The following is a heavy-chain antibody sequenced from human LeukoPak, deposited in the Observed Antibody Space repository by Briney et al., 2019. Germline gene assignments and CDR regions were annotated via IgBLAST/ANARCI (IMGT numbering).Heavy chain of an antibody. CDR2: IKQDGSET. J-gene: IGHJ5*02. CDR1: GFTFDDYW. Sequence: PGGSLRLSCGASGFTFDDYWMTWVRQSPGKGLEWVANIKQDGSETYHVDSVKGRFTISRDNAKDSLYLEMNSLRAEDTAVYYCARGGQAGTGDLWGQGTLVTVSS. CDR3: ARGGQAGTGDL. D-gene: IGHD3-10*01. V-gene: IGHV3-7*01.